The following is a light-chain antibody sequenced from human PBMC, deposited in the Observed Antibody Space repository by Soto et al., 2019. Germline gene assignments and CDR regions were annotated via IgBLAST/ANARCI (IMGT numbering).Light chain of an antibody. CDR3: QAWDSSTASRYV. CDR2: QDS. V-gene: IGLV3-1*01. Sequence: YELTQPPSVSVSPGQTASITCSGDKLGDKYACWYQQKPGQSPVLVIYQDSKRPSGIPERFSGSNTGNTATLTISGTQAMDEADYYCQAWDSSTASRYVFGTGTKLTVL. CDR1: KLGDKY. J-gene: IGLJ1*01.